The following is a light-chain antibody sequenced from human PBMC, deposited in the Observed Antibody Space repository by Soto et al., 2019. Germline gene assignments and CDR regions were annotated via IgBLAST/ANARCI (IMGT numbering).Light chain of an antibody. J-gene: IGKJ1*01. V-gene: IGKV3-20*01. Sequence: PGERATLSCRASQSVGSSLSWYQQKPGQAPRLLFYGASNRATAIPDRFSGSGFGTDCTLTITRLEQEDCSVYYCQQYGSFSGTFGQGTKVDIK. CDR3: QQYGSFSGT. CDR1: QSVGSS. CDR2: GAS.